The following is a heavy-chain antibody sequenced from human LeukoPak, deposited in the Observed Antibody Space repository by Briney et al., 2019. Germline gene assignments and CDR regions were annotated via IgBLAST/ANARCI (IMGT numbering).Heavy chain of an antibody. V-gene: IGHV4-59*08. J-gene: IGHJ4*02. CDR1: GGSISSHY. Sequence: SETLSLTCTVSGGSISSHYWSWIRQSPGKGLEWIGYIHYSGSTNYNPSLKSRVTISVDTSKTQFSLKLSSVSAADTAVYYCARHGGSSPFDSGGRGPLVPVS. CDR3: ARHGGSSPFDS. D-gene: IGHD1-26*01. CDR2: IHYSGST.